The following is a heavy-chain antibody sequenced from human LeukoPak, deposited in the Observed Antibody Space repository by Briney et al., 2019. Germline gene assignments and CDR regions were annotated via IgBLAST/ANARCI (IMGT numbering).Heavy chain of an antibody. Sequence: GASVTVSCKASGYSFTDKYMHWVRQAPGQGLEWMGWINPNSGGTNYAQKFQDRVTMTTDTSMSTAYMELSRLTSDDTAVYYCARAGGRSWFDPWGQGTLVTVSS. J-gene: IGHJ5*02. CDR1: GYSFTDKY. CDR2: INPNSGGT. CDR3: ARAGGRSWFDP. V-gene: IGHV1-2*02.